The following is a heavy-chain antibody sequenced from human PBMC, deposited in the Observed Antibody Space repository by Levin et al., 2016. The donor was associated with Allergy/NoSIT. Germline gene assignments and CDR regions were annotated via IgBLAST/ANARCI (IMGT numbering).Heavy chain of an antibody. V-gene: IGHV1-69*13. CDR2: IIPIFGTA. CDR1: GGTFSSYA. J-gene: IGHJ5*02. D-gene: IGHD1-26*01. Sequence: SVKVSCKASGGTFSSYAISWVRQAPGQGLEWMGGIIPIFGTANYAQKFQGRVTITADESTSTAYMELSSLRSEDTAVYYCAKGGSYYRNWFDPWGQGTQVTVSS. CDR3: AKGGSYYRNWFDP.